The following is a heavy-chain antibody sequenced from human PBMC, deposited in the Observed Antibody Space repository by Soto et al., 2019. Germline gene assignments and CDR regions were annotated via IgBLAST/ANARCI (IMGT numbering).Heavy chain of an antibody. CDR1: GGSISSSSYY. D-gene: IGHD2-2*01. Sequence: QLQLQESGPGLVKPSETLSLTCTVSGGSISSSSYYWGWIRQPPGKGLEWIGSIYYSGSTYYNPSLKSRVTISVDTSKNQFSLKLSSVTAAETAVYYCAIGYCSSTSCAPHYYYYYMDVWGKGTTVTVSS. V-gene: IGHV4-39*01. CDR3: AIGYCSSTSCAPHYYYYYMDV. J-gene: IGHJ6*03. CDR2: IYYSGST.